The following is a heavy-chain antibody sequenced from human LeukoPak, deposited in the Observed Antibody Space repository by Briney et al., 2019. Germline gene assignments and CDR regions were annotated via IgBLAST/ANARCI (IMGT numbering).Heavy chain of an antibody. CDR3: ARWADVSGIYYIAS. D-gene: IGHD3-10*01. Sequence: PGGSLSLSCAASGFTFSNYWMTWVRQAPGKGLQWVASIRQDANVKYYVESVRGRFTISRDNAVNSLYLQMNNLRDADTAVYYCARWADVSGIYYIASWGQGSLVIVSS. J-gene: IGHJ4*02. V-gene: IGHV3-7*01. CDR2: IRQDANVK. CDR1: GFTFSNYW.